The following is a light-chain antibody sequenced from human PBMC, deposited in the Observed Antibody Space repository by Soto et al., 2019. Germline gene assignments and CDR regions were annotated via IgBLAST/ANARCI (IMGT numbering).Light chain of an antibody. V-gene: IGLV2-14*01. CDR2: DVS. CDR3: SSYTSSNTLGV. CDR1: SSDVDTYNY. Sequence: QSVLTQPASVSGSPGQSITISCTGTSSDVDTYNYVSWYQQYPGKAPKLMIHDVSNRPSGVSNRFSGSKSGNTASLTISGLQAEDDADYYCSSYTSSNTLGVFGGGTKLTVL. J-gene: IGLJ2*01.